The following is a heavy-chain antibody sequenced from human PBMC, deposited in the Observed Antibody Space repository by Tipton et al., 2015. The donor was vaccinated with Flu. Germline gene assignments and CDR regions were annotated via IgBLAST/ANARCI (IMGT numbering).Heavy chain of an antibody. V-gene: IGHV1-2*02. D-gene: IGHD2-21*01. Sequence: QLVQSGAEVKKPGASVKVSCKVSGYTFTDYYLHWVRRAPGQGLEWMGWINPKTGGTSYAQKFQGRVTMTRDTSISTAYMELSGLRSDDTAEYYCAKDPDAVVVPANRKNWFDPWGQGTLVTVSS. CDR3: AKDPDAVVVPANRKNWFDP. J-gene: IGHJ5*02. CDR2: INPKTGGT. CDR1: GYTFTDYY.